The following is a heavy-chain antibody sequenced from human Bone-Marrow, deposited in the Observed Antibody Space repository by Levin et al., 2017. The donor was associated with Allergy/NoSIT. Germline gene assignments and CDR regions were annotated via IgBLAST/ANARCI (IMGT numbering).Heavy chain of an antibody. D-gene: IGHD3-10*01. CDR3: ARYPVRRYYYYGMDV. J-gene: IGHJ6*02. Sequence: KISCKASGGTFSSYAISWVRQAPGQGLEWMGGIIPIFGTANYAQKFQGRVTITADKSTSTAYMELSSLRSEDTAVYYCARYPVRRYYYYGMDVWGQGTTVTVSS. CDR1: GGTFSSYA. CDR2: IIPIFGTA. V-gene: IGHV1-69*06.